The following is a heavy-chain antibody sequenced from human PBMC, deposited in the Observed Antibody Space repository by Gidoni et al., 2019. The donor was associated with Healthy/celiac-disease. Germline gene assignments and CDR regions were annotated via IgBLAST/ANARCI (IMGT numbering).Heavy chain of an antibody. V-gene: IGHV3-73*01. D-gene: IGHD1-7*01. CDR3: TRRGITGTTFDDY. CDR1: GFTFSGSA. J-gene: IGHJ4*02. CDR2: IRSKANSYAT. Sequence: EVQLVESGGGLVQPGGSMKLSCAASGFTFSGSAMHWVRQASGTGLEWVGRIRSKANSYATAYAASVKGRFTISRDDSKNTAYLQMNSLKTEDTAVYYCTRRGITGTTFDDYWGQGTLVTVS.